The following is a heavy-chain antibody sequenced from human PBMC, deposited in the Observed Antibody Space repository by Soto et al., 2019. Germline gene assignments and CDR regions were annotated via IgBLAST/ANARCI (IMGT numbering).Heavy chain of an antibody. J-gene: IGHJ4*02. Sequence: EVQLVESGGGLVQPGGSLRLSCAASGFTVSSNYMSWVRQAPGEGLEWVSVIYSGGSTYYADSVKGRFTISRDNAKNTLYLQMNSLRAEDTAVYYCARSGYRSWVDYWGQGTLVTVSS. CDR1: GFTVSSNY. CDR3: ARSGYRSWVDY. D-gene: IGHD3-3*01. V-gene: IGHV3-66*01. CDR2: IYSGGST.